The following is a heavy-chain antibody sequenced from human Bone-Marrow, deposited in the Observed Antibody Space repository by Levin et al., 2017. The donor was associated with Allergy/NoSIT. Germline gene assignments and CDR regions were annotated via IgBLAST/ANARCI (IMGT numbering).Heavy chain of an antibody. CDR1: GFTFDDYG. CDR3: ARGYSGYEGVWWFDP. Sequence: PGGSLRLSCAASGFTFDDYGMSWVRQAPGKGLEWVSGINWNGGSTGYADSVKGRFTISRDNAKNSLYLQMNSLRAEDTALYYCARGYSGYEGVWWFDPWGQGTLVTVSS. CDR2: INWNGGST. V-gene: IGHV3-20*04. D-gene: IGHD5-12*01. J-gene: IGHJ5*02.